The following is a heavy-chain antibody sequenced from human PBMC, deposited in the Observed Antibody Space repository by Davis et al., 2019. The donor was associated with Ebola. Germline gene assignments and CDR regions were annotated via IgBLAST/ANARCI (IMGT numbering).Heavy chain of an antibody. CDR1: GGSISSYY. V-gene: IGHV4-59*01. J-gene: IGHJ4*02. CDR2: IYYSGST. Sequence: MPSETLSLTCTVSGGSISSYYWSWIRQPPGKGLEWIGYIYYSGSTNYNPSLKSRVTISVDTSKNQFSLKLSSVTAADTAVYYCARWKTMGFDYWGQGTLVTVSS. CDR3: ARWKTMGFDY. D-gene: IGHD1-1*01.